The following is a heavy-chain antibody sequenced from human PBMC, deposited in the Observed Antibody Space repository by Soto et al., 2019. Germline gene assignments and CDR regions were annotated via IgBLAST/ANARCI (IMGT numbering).Heavy chain of an antibody. D-gene: IGHD5-18*01. Sequence: SETLSLTCTVSSGSVSSGSYYWSWIRQPPGKGLEWIGYIYYSGSTNYNPSLKSRVTISVDTSKNQFSLKLSSVTAADTAVYYCARAGGTDGYSSGGDYWGQGTLVTVSS. CDR3: ARAGGTDGYSSGGDY. V-gene: IGHV4-61*01. CDR2: IYYSGST. J-gene: IGHJ4*02. CDR1: SGSVSSGSYY.